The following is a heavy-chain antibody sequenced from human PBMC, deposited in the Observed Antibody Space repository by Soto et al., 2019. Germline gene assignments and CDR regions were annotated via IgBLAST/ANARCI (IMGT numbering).Heavy chain of an antibody. V-gene: IGHV4-59*01. Sequence: NPSETLSLTCTVSGGSISSYYWSWIRQPPGKGLEWIGYIYYSGSTNYNPSLKSRVTISVDTSKNQFSLKLSSVTAADTAVYYCARSRGGYYYFWNRAWFDPWGQGTLVTVYS. D-gene: IGHD3-3*01. CDR3: ARSRGGYYYFWNRAWFDP. CDR2: IYYSGST. J-gene: IGHJ5*02. CDR1: GGSISSYY.